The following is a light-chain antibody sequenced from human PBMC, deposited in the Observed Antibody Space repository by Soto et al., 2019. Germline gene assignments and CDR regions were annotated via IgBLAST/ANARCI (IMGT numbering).Light chain of an antibody. CDR3: QQSYNTPWT. CDR1: QSISSN. J-gene: IGKJ1*01. Sequence: TVMTQSPATLSVSPGERVTLSCRASQSISSNLAWYQQKPGQAPRLLINGASTRATGIAARFSGSGSGTEFTLTISSLQSEDFAVYYCQQSYNTPWTFGQGTTVEFK. CDR2: GAS. V-gene: IGKV3-15*01.